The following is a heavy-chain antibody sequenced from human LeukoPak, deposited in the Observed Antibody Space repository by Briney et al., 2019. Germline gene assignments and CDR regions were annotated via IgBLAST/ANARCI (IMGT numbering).Heavy chain of an antibody. CDR3: ARLEGFGVYYGSGSYLDY. V-gene: IGHV4-34*01. CDR1: GGSFSGYY. J-gene: IGHJ4*02. CDR2: IYHSGST. Sequence: SETLSLTCAVYGGSFSGYYWSWIRQPPGKGLEWIGSIYHSGSTYYNPSLKSRVTISVDTSKNQFSLKLSSVTAADTAVYYCARLEGFGVYYGSGSYLDYWGQGTLVTVSS. D-gene: IGHD3-10*01.